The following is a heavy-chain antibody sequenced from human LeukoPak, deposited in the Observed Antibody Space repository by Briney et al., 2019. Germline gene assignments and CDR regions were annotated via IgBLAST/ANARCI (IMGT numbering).Heavy chain of an antibody. J-gene: IGHJ6*02. D-gene: IGHD2-2*01. CDR2: ISGSGGST. CDR3: ARDTLSTHYYYYYGMDV. V-gene: IGHV3-23*01. CDR1: GFTFTNAY. Sequence: LAGGSLRLSCAASGFTFTNAYMSWVRQAPGKGLEWVSAISGSGGSTYYADSVKGRFTISRDNSKNTLYLQMNSLRAEDTAVYYCARDTLSTHYYYYYGMDVWGQGTTVTVSS.